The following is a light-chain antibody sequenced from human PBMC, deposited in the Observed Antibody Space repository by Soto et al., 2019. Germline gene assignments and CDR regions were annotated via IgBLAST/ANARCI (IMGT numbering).Light chain of an antibody. J-gene: IGKJ1*01. Sequence: EIVMTQSQATLSVSPGERATLSCCASQSVSTHLAWYKHKPGQAPKLLIYDASTRATGIPARFRGSGSGTEFTLPIISLLSEDFAVYYCQQYNYWPPWTFGQGTKVEIK. CDR2: DAS. CDR3: QQYNYWPPWT. CDR1: QSVSTH. V-gene: IGKV3-15*01.